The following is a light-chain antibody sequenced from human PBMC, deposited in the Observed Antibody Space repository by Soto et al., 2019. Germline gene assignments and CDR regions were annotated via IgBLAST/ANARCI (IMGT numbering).Light chain of an antibody. Sequence: QSVLTQPPSVSAAPGQKVTISCSGRRSNIGTNLVSWYQQLPGTAPKLPIYDNGRRPSGIPDRFSGSQSGTSATLGITGLQTGDEADYYCGAWDTSLSALIFGGGTKLTVL. J-gene: IGLJ2*01. V-gene: IGLV1-51*01. CDR1: RSNIGTNL. CDR2: DNG. CDR3: GAWDTSLSALI.